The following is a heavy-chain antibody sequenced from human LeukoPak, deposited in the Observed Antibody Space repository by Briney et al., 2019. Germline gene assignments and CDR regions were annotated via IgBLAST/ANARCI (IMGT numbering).Heavy chain of an antibody. Sequence: SETLSLTCTVSGGSISSYYWSWIRQPAGKGLEWIGYIYYSGSTNYNPSLKSRVTISVDTSKNQFSLKLSSVTAADTAVYYCASGGLLWFSLGYWGQGTLVTVSS. J-gene: IGHJ4*02. CDR1: GGSISSYY. D-gene: IGHD3-10*01. V-gene: IGHV4-59*08. CDR2: IYYSGST. CDR3: ASGGLLWFSLGY.